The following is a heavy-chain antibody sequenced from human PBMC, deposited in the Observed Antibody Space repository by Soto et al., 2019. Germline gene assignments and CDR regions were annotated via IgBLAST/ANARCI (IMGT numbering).Heavy chain of an antibody. CDR2: IYYSGST. V-gene: IGHV4-59*08. CDR1: GGSISSYY. D-gene: IGHD6-25*01. J-gene: IGHJ6*03. CDR3: ARGVAPFSSGGAANYDFYDMDV. Sequence: PSETLSLTCTVSGGSISSYYWSWIRQPPGKGLEWIGYIYYSGSTNYNPSLKSRVTISVDTSKNQFSLKLSSVTAADTAVYYCARGVAPFSSGGAANYDFYDMDVWGKGTTVTVSS.